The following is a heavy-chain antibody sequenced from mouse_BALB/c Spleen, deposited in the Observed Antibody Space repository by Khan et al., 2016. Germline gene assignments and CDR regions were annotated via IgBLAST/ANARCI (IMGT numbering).Heavy chain of an antibody. CDR2: ITYSGST. CDR3: ARYGGSSYVRCMDY. J-gene: IGHJ4*01. D-gene: IGHD1-1*01. Sequence: EVQLQESGPSLVKPSQALSLTCSVTGDSITSGYWNWIRKFPGIKLEYMGYITYSGSTYYNPSLKSRISITRDTSKNQYFLQLISVTTEDTATYYCARYGGSSYVRCMDYWGQGTSVTVSS. V-gene: IGHV3-8*02. CDR1: GDSITSGY.